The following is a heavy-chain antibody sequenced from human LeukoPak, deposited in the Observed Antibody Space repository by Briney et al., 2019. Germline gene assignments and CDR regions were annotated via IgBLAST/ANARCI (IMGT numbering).Heavy chain of an antibody. CDR3: ARGITILNWFDP. CDR1: GGSISSGSYY. D-gene: IGHD3-9*01. Sequence: SETLSLTCTVSGGSISSGSYYWSWIRQPAGKGLEWIGRIYTSGSTNYNPSLKSRVTISVDTSKNQFSLKLSSVTAADTAVYYRARGITILNWFDPWGQGTLVTVSS. CDR2: IYTSGST. V-gene: IGHV4-61*02. J-gene: IGHJ5*02.